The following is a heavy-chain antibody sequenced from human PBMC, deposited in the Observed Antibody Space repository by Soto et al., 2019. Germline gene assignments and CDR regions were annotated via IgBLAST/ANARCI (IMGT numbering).Heavy chain of an antibody. CDR1: GYTLTELS. CDR2: FDPEDGET. CDR3: ATFRKLRYFDWLPFDY. Sequence: ASVKVSCKVSGYTLTELSMHWVRQAPGKGLEWMGGFDPEDGETIYAQKFQGRVTMTEDTSTDTAYMELSSLRSEDTAVYYCATFRKLRYFDWLPFDYWGQGTLVTVSS. V-gene: IGHV1-24*01. J-gene: IGHJ4*02. D-gene: IGHD3-9*01.